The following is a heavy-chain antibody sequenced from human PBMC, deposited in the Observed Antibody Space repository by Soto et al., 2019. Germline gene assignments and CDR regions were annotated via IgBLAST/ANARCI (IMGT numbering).Heavy chain of an antibody. V-gene: IGHV4-59*01. CDR2: IYYSGST. CDR1: GGSISSYY. CDR3: ARRYYDFWSGYYSFDY. J-gene: IGHJ4*02. D-gene: IGHD3-3*01. Sequence: SETLSLTCTVSGGSISSYYWSWIRQPPGKGLEWIGYIYYSGSTNYNPSLKSRVTISVDTSKNQFSLKLSSVTAADTAVYYCARRYYDFWSGYYSFDYWGQGTLVTVSS.